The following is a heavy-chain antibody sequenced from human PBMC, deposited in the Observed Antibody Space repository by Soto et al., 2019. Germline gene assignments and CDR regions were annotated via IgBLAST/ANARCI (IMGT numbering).Heavy chain of an antibody. CDR1: GFSLSTSGVG. V-gene: IGHV2-5*02. J-gene: IGHJ4*02. CDR2: IYWDDDK. Sequence: QITLKESGPTLVKPKQTLTLTCTFSGFSLSTSGVGVGWIRQPPGKALEWLALIYWDDDKRYSPSLKSRLTITKDTSKNQVVLTMTNMDPVDTATYYCAHRPHVEMATMGGWDYWGQGTLVTVSS. D-gene: IGHD5-12*01. CDR3: AHRPHVEMATMGGWDY.